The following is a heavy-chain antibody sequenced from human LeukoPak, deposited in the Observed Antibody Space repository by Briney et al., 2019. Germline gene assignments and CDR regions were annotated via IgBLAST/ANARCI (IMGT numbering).Heavy chain of an antibody. CDR1: GLTFSDAY. J-gene: IGHJ4*02. Sequence: GGSLRLSCAASGLTFSDAYMSWIRQAPGKGLEWVSYISNSGSSIFYADSVKGRFTISRDNAKNSLYLQMNSLRAEDTAVYYCARDLYRYGSGRGFQFDYWGQGTLVTVSS. CDR2: ISNSGSSI. D-gene: IGHD3-10*01. CDR3: ARDLYRYGSGRGFQFDY. V-gene: IGHV3-11*04.